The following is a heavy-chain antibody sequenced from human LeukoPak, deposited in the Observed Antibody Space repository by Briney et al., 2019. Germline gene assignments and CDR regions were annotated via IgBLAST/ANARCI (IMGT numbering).Heavy chain of an antibody. V-gene: IGHV3-7*01. CDR2: IKQDGSEK. CDR1: GFTFSSYW. J-gene: IGHJ4*02. Sequence: GGSLRLSCAASGFTFSSYWMSWVRQAPGKGLEWVANIKQDGSEKYYVDSVKGRITISRDNAKNSLYLHMNSLRAEDTAVSYCARDLPSWGLELRVFGVDYFDYWGQGTLVTVSS. D-gene: IGHD1-7*01. CDR3: ARDLPSWGLELRVFGVDYFDY.